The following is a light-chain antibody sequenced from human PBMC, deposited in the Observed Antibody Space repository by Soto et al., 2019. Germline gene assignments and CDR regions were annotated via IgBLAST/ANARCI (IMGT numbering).Light chain of an antibody. V-gene: IGKV3-11*01. CDR3: QQRSNWPPLIT. CDR2: GAS. CDR1: QSVSSY. J-gene: IGKJ5*01. Sequence: EIVFTQSPATLSLSPGERAPLSCRASQSVSSYLAWYQQKPGQAPRLLIYGASSRVTGIPARFSGSGSGTDFTLTISRLEPEDFAVYYCQQRSNWPPLITFGQGTRREIK.